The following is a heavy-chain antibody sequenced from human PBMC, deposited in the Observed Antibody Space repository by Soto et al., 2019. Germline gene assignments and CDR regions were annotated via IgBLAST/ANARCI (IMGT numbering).Heavy chain of an antibody. CDR2: IYYSGST. CDR1: GGSISSGGYY. D-gene: IGHD6-19*01. J-gene: IGHJ4*02. CDR3: ARDRGYSSGWSLDY. Sequence: QVQLQESGPGLVKPSQTLSLTCTVSGGSISSGGYYWSWIRQHPGKGLEWVGYIYYSGSTYYNPSLKSRVTISVDTSKNQFSLKLSSVTAADTAVYYCARDRGYSSGWSLDYWGQGTLVTVSS. V-gene: IGHV4-31*03.